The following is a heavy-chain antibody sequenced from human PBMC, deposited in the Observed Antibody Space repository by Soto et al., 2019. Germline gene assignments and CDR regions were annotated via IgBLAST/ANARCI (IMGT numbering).Heavy chain of an antibody. CDR3: ARDRITAVAGRYYYYYGMDV. Sequence: PGGSLRLSCAASGFTFSSYWMHWVRQAPGKGLVWVSRINSDGSSTSYADSVKGRFTISRDNAKNTLYLQMNSLRAEDTAVYYCARDRITAVAGRYYYYYGMDVWGQGTTVTVSS. V-gene: IGHV3-74*01. D-gene: IGHD6-19*01. CDR2: INSDGSST. J-gene: IGHJ6*02. CDR1: GFTFSSYW.